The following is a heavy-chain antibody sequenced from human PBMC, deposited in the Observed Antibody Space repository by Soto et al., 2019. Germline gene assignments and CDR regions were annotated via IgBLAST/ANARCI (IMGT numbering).Heavy chain of an antibody. CDR1: GGSISSYY. V-gene: IGHV4-59*01. CDR2: IYYSGST. CDR3: ARDRRYYDSSGSIRFDP. D-gene: IGHD3-22*01. Sequence: QVQLQESGPGLVKPSETLSLTCTVSGGSISSYYWSWIRQPPGKGLEWIGYIYYSGSTNYNPSLKSRVTISGDPSKNQFSLKLSSVTAADPAVYYCARDRRYYDSSGSIRFDPWGQGTLVTVSS. J-gene: IGHJ5*02.